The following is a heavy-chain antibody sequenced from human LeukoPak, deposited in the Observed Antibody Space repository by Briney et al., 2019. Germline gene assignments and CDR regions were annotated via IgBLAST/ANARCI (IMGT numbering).Heavy chain of an antibody. CDR1: GFTFSSYG. Sequence: PGGSLRLSCAASGFTFSSYGMHWVRQAPGKGLEWVAVISYDGSNKYYADSVKGRFTISRDNSKNTLYLQMNSLRAEDTAVYYCAKATPYYYGSGSYYKVPLESYGVDVWGQGTTVTVSS. D-gene: IGHD3-10*01. J-gene: IGHJ6*02. V-gene: IGHV3-30*18. CDR2: ISYDGSNK. CDR3: AKATPYYYGSGSYYKVPLESYGVDV.